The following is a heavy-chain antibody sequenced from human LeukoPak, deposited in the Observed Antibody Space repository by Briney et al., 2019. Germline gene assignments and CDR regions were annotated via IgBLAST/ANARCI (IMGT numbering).Heavy chain of an antibody. J-gene: IGHJ4*02. Sequence: SETLSLTCAVSGYSISSGYYWGWIRQPPGQGLEWIGSIYHSGSTYYNPSLKCRVTISVDTSKNQFSLKLSSVTAADTAVYYCARGGSGWYFYWGREPWSPSPQ. CDR3: ARGGSGWYFY. V-gene: IGHV4-38-2*01. D-gene: IGHD6-19*01. CDR2: IYHSGST. CDR1: GYSISSGYY.